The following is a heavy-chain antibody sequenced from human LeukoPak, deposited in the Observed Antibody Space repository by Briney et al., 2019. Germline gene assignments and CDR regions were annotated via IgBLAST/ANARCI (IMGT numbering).Heavy chain of an antibody. CDR2: INHSGST. V-gene: IGHV4-34*01. CDR1: GGSLSGYY. D-gene: IGHD3-10*01. CDR3: ARGPASGSNFAWFDP. Sequence: PSETLSLTCVVYGGSLSGYYWGWIRQPPGKGLEWIGEINHSGSTNYNPSLKSRVTISVDMSKNQFSLKLSSVTAADTAVYYCARGPASGSNFAWFDPWGQGTLVTVSS. J-gene: IGHJ5*02.